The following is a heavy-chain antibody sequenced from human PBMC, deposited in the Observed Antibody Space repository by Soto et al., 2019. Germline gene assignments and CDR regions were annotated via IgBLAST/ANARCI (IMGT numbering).Heavy chain of an antibody. J-gene: IGHJ6*03. CDR3: ATVSAWQFYFFMDV. CDR2: MNPNSGDT. V-gene: IGHV1-8*01. CDR1: GYTFTNYD. Sequence: ASVKVSCKASGYTFTNYDINWVRQATGQGLEWMGWMNPNSGDTGYAQNFQGRVTMTRNTSISTAYMVLSSLRSEDTAVYYCATVSAWQFYFFMDVWGKGTTVTVSS. D-gene: IGHD6-19*01.